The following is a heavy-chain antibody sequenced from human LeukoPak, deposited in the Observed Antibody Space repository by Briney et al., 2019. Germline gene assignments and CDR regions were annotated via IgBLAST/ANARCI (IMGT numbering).Heavy chain of an antibody. J-gene: IGHJ3*02. D-gene: IGHD2-2*01. V-gene: IGHV3-74*01. CDR1: GFTFSTYW. CDR3: ARDCSDAGCYASAFDI. CDR2: ISCDGSSI. Sequence: GGSLRLSCAASGFTFSTYWMHWVRQAPGEGLVWVSRISCDGSSITYADSVKGRFTISRDNTKNTLYLQTISLRAEDTAVYYCARDCSDAGCYASAFDIWGRGTMVTVSS.